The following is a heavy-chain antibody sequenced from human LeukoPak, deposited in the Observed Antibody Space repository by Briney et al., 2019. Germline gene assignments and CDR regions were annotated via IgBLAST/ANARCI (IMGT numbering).Heavy chain of an antibody. Sequence: PGGSLRLSCAASGFTFSSYWMHWVRQAPGKGLVWVSRINSDGSSTSYADSVKGRFTISRDNAKNTLYLQMNSLRAEDTAVYYCARAAAYDSSGYYYIGDYWGQGTLVTVSS. J-gene: IGHJ4*02. V-gene: IGHV3-74*01. CDR2: INSDGSST. D-gene: IGHD3-22*01. CDR3: ARAAAYDSSGYYYIGDY. CDR1: GFTFSSYW.